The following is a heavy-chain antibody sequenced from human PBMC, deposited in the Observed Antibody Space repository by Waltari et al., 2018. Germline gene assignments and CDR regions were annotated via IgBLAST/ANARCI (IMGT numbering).Heavy chain of an antibody. CDR2: ILPIFGDA. V-gene: IGHV1-69*01. CDR3: ARVGATVFDH. Sequence: QVQLVQSGPEMKKPGSSVKVSCKFSGGTFSNYAISWVRQAPGQGLEWMVGILPIFGDADYAQKFQGRLTITADESTSTAYLDLSSVTSDDTAVYYCARVGATVFDHWGQGTQVTVSS. D-gene: IGHD3-16*01. CDR1: GGTFSNYA. J-gene: IGHJ4*02.